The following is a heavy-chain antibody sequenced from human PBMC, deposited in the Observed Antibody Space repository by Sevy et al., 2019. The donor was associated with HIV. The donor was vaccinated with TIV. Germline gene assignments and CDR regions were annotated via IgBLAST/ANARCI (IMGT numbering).Heavy chain of an antibody. J-gene: IGHJ3*02. Sequence: GGSLRLSCAASGFTFSSYDMSWVRQAPGKGLEWVSAISGSGGSTYYADSVKGRFTISRDNSKNTLYLQMNSLRAEDTAVYYCANEIVLLEESDAFDIWGQGTMVTVSS. CDR1: GFTFSSYD. CDR3: ANEIVLLEESDAFDI. CDR2: ISGSGGST. D-gene: IGHD3-3*01. V-gene: IGHV3-23*01.